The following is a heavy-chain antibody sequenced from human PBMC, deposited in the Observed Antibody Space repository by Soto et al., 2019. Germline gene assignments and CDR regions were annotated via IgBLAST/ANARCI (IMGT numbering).Heavy chain of an antibody. Sequence: SQTLSLTCAISGDSVSSNSAAWNWIRQSPSRGLEWLGRTYYRSKWYNDYAVSVKSRITINPDTSKNQFSLQLNSVTPEDTAVYYCAREVVDGIANPNTIDYWGQGTLVTVSS. D-gene: IGHD2-8*02. CDR2: TYYRSKWYN. CDR1: GDSVSSNSAA. V-gene: IGHV6-1*01. J-gene: IGHJ4*02. CDR3: AREVVDGIANPNTIDY.